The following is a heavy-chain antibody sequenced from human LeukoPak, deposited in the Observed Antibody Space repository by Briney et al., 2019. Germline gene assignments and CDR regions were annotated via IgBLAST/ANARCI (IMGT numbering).Heavy chain of an antibody. CDR1: GGSISSSSYH. D-gene: IGHD3-22*01. J-gene: IGHJ4*02. V-gene: IGHV4-39*01. CDR3: ARRRDYYDSSGYAFDY. CDR2: IYYSGRT. Sequence: SETLSLTCTISGGSISSSSYHWGWIRQPPGKGLEWIGSIYYSGRTYYNPSLKSRVTISVDTSKNQFSLKLSSVTAADTAVYYCARRRDYYDSSGYAFDYWGQGTLVTVSS.